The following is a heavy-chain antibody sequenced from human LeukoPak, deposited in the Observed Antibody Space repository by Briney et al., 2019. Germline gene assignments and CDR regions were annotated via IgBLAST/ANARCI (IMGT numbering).Heavy chain of an antibody. V-gene: IGHV4-61*02. CDR2: IYTSGST. Sequence: SETLSLTCTVSGGSISSGSYYWSWIRQPAGKGLEWIGRIYTSGSTNYNPSLKSRVTISVDTSKNQFSLKLSSVTAADTAVYYCARGLNYYGSGSYYSDPWGQGTLVIVSS. D-gene: IGHD3-10*01. J-gene: IGHJ5*02. CDR1: GGSISSGSYY. CDR3: ARGLNYYGSGSYYSDP.